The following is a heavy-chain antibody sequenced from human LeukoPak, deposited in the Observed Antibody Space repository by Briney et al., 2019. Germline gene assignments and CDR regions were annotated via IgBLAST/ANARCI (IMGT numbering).Heavy chain of an antibody. J-gene: IGHJ3*02. Sequence: PGGSLRLSCAASGFTFSSYSMTWVRQAPGKGLEWVSSISSSSSYIYYADSVKGRFTISRDNAKNSLYLQMNSLRAEDTAVYYCARDPAYGYRDAFDIWGQGTMVTVSS. CDR2: ISSSSSYI. D-gene: IGHD5-18*01. CDR1: GFTFSSYS. V-gene: IGHV3-21*01. CDR3: ARDPAYGYRDAFDI.